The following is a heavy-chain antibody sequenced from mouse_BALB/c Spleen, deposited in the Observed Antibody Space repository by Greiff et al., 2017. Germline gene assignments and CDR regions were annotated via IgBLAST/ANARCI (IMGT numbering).Heavy chain of an antibody. CDR1: GFTFSSYA. D-gene: IGHD1-1*01. CDR3: ARVPYYYGSSYDAMDY. CDR2: ISSGGSYT. Sequence: EVKLVESGGGLVKPGGSLKLSCAASGFTFSSYAMSWVRQSPEKRLEWVAEISSGGSYTYYPDTVTGRFTISRDNAKNTLYLEMSSLRSEDTAMYYCARVPYYYGSSYDAMDYWGQGTSVTVSS. V-gene: IGHV5-9-4*01. J-gene: IGHJ4*01.